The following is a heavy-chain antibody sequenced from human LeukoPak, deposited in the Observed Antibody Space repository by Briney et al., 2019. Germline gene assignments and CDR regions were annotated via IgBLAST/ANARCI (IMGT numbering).Heavy chain of an antibody. CDR1: GYTFTSYG. Sequence: ASVKVSCKASGYTFTSYGISWVRQAPGLRLEWMGWINAGNGNTKYSQKFQGRVTITRDTSASTAYMELSSLRSEDTAVYYCARDGAPLRYFDWTEDGFDPWGQGTLVTVSS. D-gene: IGHD3-9*01. V-gene: IGHV1-3*01. J-gene: IGHJ5*02. CDR3: ARDGAPLRYFDWTEDGFDP. CDR2: INAGNGNT.